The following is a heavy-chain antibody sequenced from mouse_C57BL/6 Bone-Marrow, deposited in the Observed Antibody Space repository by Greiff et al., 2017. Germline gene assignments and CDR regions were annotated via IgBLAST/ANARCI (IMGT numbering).Heavy chain of an antibody. Sequence: EVKLMESGPGLAKPSQTLSFSCSVTGYSITSDYWHWIRKFPGNKLEYMGYISYSGGNYYNPSLISRISITRDTTKNQYYLQVNSVTTEDTRTYFCARYLSNEDYFDFWGQSTTLTVSS. CDR2: ISYSGGN. CDR3: ARYLSNEDYFDF. D-gene: IGHD2-3*01. V-gene: IGHV3-8*01. CDR1: GYSITSDY. J-gene: IGHJ2*01.